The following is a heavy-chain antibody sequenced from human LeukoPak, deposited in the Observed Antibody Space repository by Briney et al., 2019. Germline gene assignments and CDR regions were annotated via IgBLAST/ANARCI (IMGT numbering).Heavy chain of an antibody. J-gene: IGHJ4*02. CDR2: INWNGGST. CDR3: ARDTFGSGALDY. V-gene: IGHV3-20*04. CDR1: GFTFDDYG. D-gene: IGHD3-3*01. Sequence: GGSLRLSCAASGFTFDDYGMSWVRQGPGKWLEWVSGINWNGGSTGYGDSVKGRFTISRDNAKNSLYLQMNSLRAEDTALYYCARDTFGSGALDYWGQGTLVTVSS.